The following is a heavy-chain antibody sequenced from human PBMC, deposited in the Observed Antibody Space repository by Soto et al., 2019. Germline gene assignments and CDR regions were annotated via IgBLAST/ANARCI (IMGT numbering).Heavy chain of an antibody. CDR3: ARARTQPYYYGSGMPYYYYYMDV. V-gene: IGHV3-74*01. D-gene: IGHD3-10*01. J-gene: IGHJ6*03. CDR2: MNSDGSST. Sequence: PGGSLRLCCAASGLTVSTSSMNWVRQAPGKGLEWVSFMNSDGSSTSYADSVKGRFTISGDNAKNTLYLQMNSLRAEDTAVYYCARARTQPYYYGSGMPYYYYYMDVWGKGTTVTVSS. CDR1: GLTVSTSS.